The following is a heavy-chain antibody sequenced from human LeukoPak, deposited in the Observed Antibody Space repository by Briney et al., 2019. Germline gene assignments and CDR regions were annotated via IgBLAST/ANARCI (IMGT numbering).Heavy chain of an antibody. J-gene: IGHJ4*02. D-gene: IGHD6-13*01. CDR3: ARGTISSSWFDY. Sequence: PGGPLRLSCAASGFTFSSYSMNWVRQAPGKGLEWVSSISSSSSYIYYADSVKGRFAISRDNAKNSLYLQMNSLRAEDTAVYYCARGTISSSWFDYWGQGTLVTVSS. CDR1: GFTFSSYS. CDR2: ISSSSSYI. V-gene: IGHV3-21*01.